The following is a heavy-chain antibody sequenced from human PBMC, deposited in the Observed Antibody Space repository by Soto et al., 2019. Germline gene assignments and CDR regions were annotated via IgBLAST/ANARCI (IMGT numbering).Heavy chain of an antibody. J-gene: IGHJ6*02. CDR1: GGTFSSYA. CDR3: ARDYYGSGSYPHPYYYYGMDV. D-gene: IGHD3-10*01. CDR2: IIPILGTA. V-gene: IGHV1-69*13. Sequence: SVKVSCKASGGTFSSYAISWVRQAPGQGLEWMGGIIPILGTANYAQKFQGRVTITADESTSTAYMELSSLRSEDTAVYYCARDYYGSGSYPHPYYYYGMDVWGQGTTVTVSS.